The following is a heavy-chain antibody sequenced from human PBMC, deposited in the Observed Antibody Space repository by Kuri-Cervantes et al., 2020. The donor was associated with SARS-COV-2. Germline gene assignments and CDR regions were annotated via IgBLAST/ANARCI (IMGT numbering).Heavy chain of an antibody. CDR3: AGFPEWELLPFDI. J-gene: IGHJ3*02. Sequence: GESLKISCAASVFTFGNSVIQWVRQAPGKGLEWVAVISYDGINKYYADSVEGRFTISRDSSKNTVYLQINSLRPEDTAVYYCAGFPEWELLPFDIWGQGTGVTVSS. CDR1: VFTFGNSV. D-gene: IGHD1-26*01. CDR2: ISYDGINK. V-gene: IGHV3-30*03.